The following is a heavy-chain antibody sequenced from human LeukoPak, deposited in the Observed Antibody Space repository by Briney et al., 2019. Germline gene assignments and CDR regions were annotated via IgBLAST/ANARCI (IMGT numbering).Heavy chain of an antibody. CDR2: IYPGDSDT. J-gene: IGHJ4*02. V-gene: IGHV5-51*01. D-gene: IGHD2-21*02. CDR3: ARRAYCGGDCYCFDY. CDR1: GYSFTSYW. Sequence: GESLKISCKGSGYSFTSYWIGWVRQMPGKGLEWMGIIYPGDSDTRYSPSFRGQVTISADKSISTAYLQWSSLKASDTAMYYCARRAYCGGDCYCFDYWGQGTLVTVSS.